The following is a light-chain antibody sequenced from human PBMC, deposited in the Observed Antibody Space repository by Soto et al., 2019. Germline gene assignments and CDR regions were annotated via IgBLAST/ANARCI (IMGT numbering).Light chain of an antibody. CDR2: DVS. V-gene: IGLV2-14*01. Sequence: QSALTQPASVSGSPGQSITISCTGTSSDVGDYTYVSWYQQHPGKAPQLMIYDVSNRPSGVSNRFSGSKSGNTASLTISGLQAEDEADYYCSSYTTSNTLEVVFGGGTKLTVL. CDR1: SSDVGDYTY. J-gene: IGLJ2*01. CDR3: SSYTTSNTLEVV.